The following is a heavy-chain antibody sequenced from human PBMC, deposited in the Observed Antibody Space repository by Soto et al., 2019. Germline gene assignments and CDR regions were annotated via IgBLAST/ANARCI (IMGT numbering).Heavy chain of an antibody. D-gene: IGHD4-17*01. Sequence: GASVKVSCKASGGTFSSYAISWVRQAPGQGLEWMGGIIPIFGTANYAQKFQGRVTITADESTSTAYMELSSLRSEDTAVYYCARVMDGAQGGVYYYGMDVWGQGTAVTVSS. CDR3: ARVMDGAQGGVYYYGMDV. V-gene: IGHV1-69*13. CDR1: GGTFSSYA. CDR2: IIPIFGTA. J-gene: IGHJ6*02.